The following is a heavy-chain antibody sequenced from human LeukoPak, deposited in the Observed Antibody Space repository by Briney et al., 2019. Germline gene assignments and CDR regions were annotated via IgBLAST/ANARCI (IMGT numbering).Heavy chain of an antibody. Sequence: GGSLRLSCEASGFIVSSNYMSWVRQAPGKGLEWVSVIYSGGSTYYADSVKGRFTISRDNSKNTLYLQMNSLRAEDTAVYYCARYYYDSSGYPYYFDYWGQGTLVTVSS. D-gene: IGHD3-22*01. CDR1: GFIVSSNY. V-gene: IGHV3-53*01. J-gene: IGHJ4*02. CDR3: ARYYYDSSGYPYYFDY. CDR2: IYSGGST.